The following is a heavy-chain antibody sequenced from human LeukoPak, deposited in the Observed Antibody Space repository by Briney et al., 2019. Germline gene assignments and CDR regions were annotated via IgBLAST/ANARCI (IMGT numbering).Heavy chain of an antibody. J-gene: IGHJ4*02. CDR1: GFTFSSYG. CDR3: AKDKGLPLPDIVVVPAAHDVYYFDY. Sequence: GGTLRLSCAASGFTFSSYGMSWVRQAPGKGLEWVSAISGSGGSTYYADSVKGRFTISRDNSKNTLYLQMNSLRAEGTAVYYCAKDKGLPLPDIVVVPAAHDVYYFDYWGQGTLVTVSS. V-gene: IGHV3-23*01. D-gene: IGHD2-2*01. CDR2: ISGSGGST.